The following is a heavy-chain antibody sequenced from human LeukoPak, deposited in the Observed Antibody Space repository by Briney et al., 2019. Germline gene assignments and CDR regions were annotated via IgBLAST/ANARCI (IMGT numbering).Heavy chain of an antibody. CDR1: GGSISSGDYY. CDR2: IYYSGST. D-gene: IGHD3-10*01. V-gene: IGHV4-30-4*01. J-gene: IGHJ4*02. Sequence: SQTLSLTCTVSGGSISSGDYYWSWIRQPPGKGLEWIVYIYYSGSTYYNPFLKSRVTISVDTSKNQFSLKLSSVTAADTAVYYCARVTGGSGSYYSPLHYYFDYWGQGTLVTVSS. CDR3: ARVTGGSGSYYSPLHYYFDY.